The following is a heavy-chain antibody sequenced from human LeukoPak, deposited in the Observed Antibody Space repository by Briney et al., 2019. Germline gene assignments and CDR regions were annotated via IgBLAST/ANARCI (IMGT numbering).Heavy chain of an antibody. Sequence: QAGGSLRLSCAASGFTFSSYWMSWVRQAPGKGLEWVANIKQDGSEKYYVDSVKGRFTISRDNAKNSLSLQMNGLRAEDTAAYYCAKCRPYYDILTGLGMDVWGQGTTVTVSS. V-gene: IGHV3-7*01. CDR3: AKCRPYYDILTGLGMDV. J-gene: IGHJ6*02. CDR1: GFTFSSYW. CDR2: IKQDGSEK. D-gene: IGHD3-9*01.